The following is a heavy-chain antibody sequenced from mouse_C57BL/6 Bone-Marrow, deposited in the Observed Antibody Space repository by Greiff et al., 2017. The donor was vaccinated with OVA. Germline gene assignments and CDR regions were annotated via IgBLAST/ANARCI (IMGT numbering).Heavy chain of an antibody. V-gene: IGHV1-4*01. J-gene: IGHJ2*01. CDR1: GYTFTSYT. CDR2: INPSSGYT. CDR3: ARWVTTVLDY. D-gene: IGHD1-1*01. Sequence: VQLQQSGAELARPGASVKMSCKASGYTFTSYTMHWVKQRPGQGLEWIGYINPSSGYTKYNQKFKDKATLTADKSSSTAYMQLSSLTSEDSAVYYSARWVTTVLDYWGQGTTLTVSS.